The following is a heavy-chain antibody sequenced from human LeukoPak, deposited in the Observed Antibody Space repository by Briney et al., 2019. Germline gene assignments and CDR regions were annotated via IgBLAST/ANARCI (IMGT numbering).Heavy chain of an antibody. Sequence: GGSLRLSCAASGFTFSRYTMSWVRQAPGKGLEWVAVISYDGSNKYYADSVKGRFTISRDNSKNTLYLQMNSLRAEDTAVYYCARDEVAALDYWGQGTLVTVSS. CDR3: ARDEVAALDY. CDR1: GFTFSRYT. J-gene: IGHJ4*02. V-gene: IGHV3-30-3*01. D-gene: IGHD2-15*01. CDR2: ISYDGSNK.